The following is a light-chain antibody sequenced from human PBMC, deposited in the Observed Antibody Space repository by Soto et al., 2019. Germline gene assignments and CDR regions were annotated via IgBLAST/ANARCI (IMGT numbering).Light chain of an antibody. Sequence: IQMTQSPSTLSATAGDRVTITCRASQSISSWLAWYQHKPGKAPKLLIYAASSLQSGVPSRFSGSGSGTDFTLTISSLQPEDFATYYCLQDYNYPLTFGGGTKVDIK. CDR1: QSISSW. J-gene: IGKJ4*01. CDR2: AAS. CDR3: LQDYNYPLT. V-gene: IGKV1-6*01.